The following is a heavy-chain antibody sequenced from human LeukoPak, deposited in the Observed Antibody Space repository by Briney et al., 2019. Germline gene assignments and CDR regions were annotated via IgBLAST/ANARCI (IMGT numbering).Heavy chain of an antibody. D-gene: IGHD2-15*01. Sequence: SETLSLTCAVSGGSISSSSYYWGWIRQPPGKGPEWVASIYHTGSTYYNPSLRSRVTMLVDTSKNQFSLNLTSVTAADTAVYYCARGVTYCSGGSCYQYYFDYWGQGTLVTVSS. CDR3: ARGVTYCSGGSCYQYYFDY. CDR1: GGSISSSSYY. CDR2: IYHTGST. J-gene: IGHJ4*02. V-gene: IGHV4-39*07.